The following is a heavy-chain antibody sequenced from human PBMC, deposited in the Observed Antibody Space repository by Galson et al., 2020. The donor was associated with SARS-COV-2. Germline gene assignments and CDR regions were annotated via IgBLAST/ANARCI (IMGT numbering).Heavy chain of an antibody. CDR1: GYTLTELS. Sequence: ASVKVSFKVSGYTLTELSMHWVRQAPGKGLEWMRGFDPEDGETIYAQKFQGRVTMTEDTSTDTAYMELSSLRSEDTAVYYCATTGGKILTGYYTDWFDPWGQGTLVTVSS. V-gene: IGHV1-24*01. CDR2: FDPEDGET. D-gene: IGHD3-9*01. J-gene: IGHJ5*02. CDR3: ATTGGKILTGYYTDWFDP.